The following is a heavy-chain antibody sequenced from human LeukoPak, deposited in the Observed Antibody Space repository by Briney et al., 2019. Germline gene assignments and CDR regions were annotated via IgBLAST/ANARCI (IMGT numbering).Heavy chain of an antibody. CDR3: ARVKRYCSGGSCYSGRFDP. D-gene: IGHD2-15*01. CDR2: INWNGGST. CDR1: GFTFDDYG. V-gene: IGHV3-20*04. Sequence: GGSLRLSCAASGFTFDDYGMSWVRQAPGKGLEWVSGINWNGGSTGYADSVKGRFTISRDNAKNSLYLQMNSLRGEDTAVYYCARVKRYCSGGSCYSGRFDPWGQGTLVTVSS. J-gene: IGHJ5*02.